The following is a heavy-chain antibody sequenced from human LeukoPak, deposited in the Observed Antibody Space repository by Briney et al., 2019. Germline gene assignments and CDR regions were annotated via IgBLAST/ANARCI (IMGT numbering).Heavy chain of an antibody. J-gene: IGHJ3*02. CDR3: ARDVTMVRGVIILSVDAFDI. CDR1: GFTFSSYW. Sequence: HTGGSLRLSCAASGFTFSSYWMHWVRQAPGKGLVWVSRINSDGSSTSYADSVKGRFTISRDNAKNTLYLQMNSLRAEDTAVYYCARDVTMVRGVIILSVDAFDIWGQGTMVTVSS. D-gene: IGHD3-10*01. V-gene: IGHV3-74*01. CDR2: INSDGSST.